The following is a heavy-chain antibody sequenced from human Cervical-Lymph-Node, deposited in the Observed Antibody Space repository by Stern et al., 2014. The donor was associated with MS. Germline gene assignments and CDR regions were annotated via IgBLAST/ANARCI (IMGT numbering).Heavy chain of an antibody. CDR2: LAYDGSNK. Sequence: QVQLVESGGGVVQPGRSLRLSCAASGFAFNTYGMHWVRQAPGKGLEWLGGLAYDGSNKKYADSVKGRFTISRDNAKNTLYLQMNSLTPEDTAVYYCAKDHEVLYWSGYFDYWGQGTLVTVSS. V-gene: IGHV3-30*18. CDR3: AKDHEVLYWSGYFDY. J-gene: IGHJ4*02. D-gene: IGHD2-15*01. CDR1: GFAFNTYG.